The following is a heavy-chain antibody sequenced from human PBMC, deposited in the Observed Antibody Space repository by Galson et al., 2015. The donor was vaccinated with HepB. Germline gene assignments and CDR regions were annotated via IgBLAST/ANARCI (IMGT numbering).Heavy chain of an antibody. CDR3: AGGEWSSGSYFKY. V-gene: IGHV1-3*01. D-gene: IGHD3-10*01. CDR1: GYTSTSYA. Sequence: SVKVSCKASGYTSTSYAMHWVRQAPGQRLEWMGWINAGNGNTKYSEKFQGRVTITRDTTTSTAYMELSSLRSEDTAVYYCAGGEWSSGSYFKYWGQGTLVTVSS. CDR2: INAGNGNT. J-gene: IGHJ4*02.